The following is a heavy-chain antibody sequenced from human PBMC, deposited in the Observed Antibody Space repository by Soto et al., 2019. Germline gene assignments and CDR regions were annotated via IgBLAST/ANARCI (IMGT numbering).Heavy chain of an antibody. Sequence: LRLSCAASGFTFSSYWMSWVRQAPGKGPEWVANIKQDGSEKYYVDSVKGRFTISRDNAKNSLYLQMNSLRAEDTAVYYCARVPYSSSWYWDYYYYGMDVWGQGTTVTVSS. CDR1: GFTFSSYW. D-gene: IGHD6-13*01. CDR3: ARVPYSSSWYWDYYYYGMDV. V-gene: IGHV3-7*01. CDR2: IKQDGSEK. J-gene: IGHJ6*02.